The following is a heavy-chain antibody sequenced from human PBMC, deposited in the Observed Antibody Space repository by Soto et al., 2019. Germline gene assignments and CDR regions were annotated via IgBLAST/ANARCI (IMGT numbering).Heavy chain of an antibody. J-gene: IGHJ4*02. Sequence: EVRLVETGGGLIQPGGSLRLSCAASGFTVSSNYMSWVRQAPGKGLEWVSVIYSGGSTYYADSVKGRFTISRDNSKNTLDLQMNSLRAEDTAVYYCARGGGMTTVTSYYFDYWGQGTLVTVSS. D-gene: IGHD4-4*01. CDR2: IYSGGST. V-gene: IGHV3-53*02. CDR1: GFTVSSNY. CDR3: ARGGGMTTVTSYYFDY.